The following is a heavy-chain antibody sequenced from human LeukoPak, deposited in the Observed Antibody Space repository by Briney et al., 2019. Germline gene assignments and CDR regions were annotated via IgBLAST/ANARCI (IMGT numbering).Heavy chain of an antibody. V-gene: IGHV3-30*07. Sequence: PGKSLRLSCAASGFTFSSYALHWVRQAPGKGLEWVAVISYDGSNKYYADSVKGRFTISRDNSKNTLYLQMISLRVEDTAVHYCARDTTTVILYYMDVWGKGTTVTVSS. CDR2: ISYDGSNK. CDR3: ARDTTTVILYYMDV. J-gene: IGHJ6*03. D-gene: IGHD4-11*01. CDR1: GFTFSSYA.